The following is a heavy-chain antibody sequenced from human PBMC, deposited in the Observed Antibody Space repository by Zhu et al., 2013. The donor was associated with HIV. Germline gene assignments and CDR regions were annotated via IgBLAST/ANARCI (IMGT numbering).Heavy chain of an antibody. CDR1: GYTFTGYY. CDR2: IIPIFGTA. D-gene: IGHD5-12*01. J-gene: IGHJ4*02. CDR3: ARARRDGYNGYYFDY. Sequence: QVQLVQSGAEVKKPGASVKVSCKASGYTFTGYYMHWVRQAPGQGLEWMGGIIPIFGTANYAQKFQGRVTITADESTSTAYMELSSLRSEDTAVYYCARARRDGYNGYYFDYWGQGTLVTVSS. V-gene: IGHV1-69*01.